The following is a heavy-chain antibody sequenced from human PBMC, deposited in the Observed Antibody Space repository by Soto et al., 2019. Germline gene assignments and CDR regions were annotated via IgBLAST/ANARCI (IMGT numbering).Heavy chain of an antibody. Sequence: GGSLRLSCAASGFTFSDYYMSWIRQAPGKGLEWVSYISSSSSYTNYADSVKGRFTISRDNAKNTLYLQMNSLRAEDTAVYYCARGPGIAAAGTRYYYYYGMHVWGQGTTVTVSS. D-gene: IGHD6-13*01. J-gene: IGHJ6*02. CDR1: GFTFSDYY. CDR2: ISSSSSYT. V-gene: IGHV3-11*06. CDR3: ARGPGIAAAGTRYYYYYGMHV.